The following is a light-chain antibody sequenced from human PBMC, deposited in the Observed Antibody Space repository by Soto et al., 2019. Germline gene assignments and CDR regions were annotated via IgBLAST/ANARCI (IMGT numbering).Light chain of an antibody. Sequence: EIVLTQSPGTLSLSPGDRATLSCRASQSVSSNYLAWYHQKPGQAPRLLLYGASSRATGIPDRFSGSGSGTDFTPSISRLEPEDFGVYYCQQYGSSPRLAFGGGTKVDIK. V-gene: IGKV3-20*01. J-gene: IGKJ4*01. CDR2: GAS. CDR3: QQYGSSPRLA. CDR1: QSVSSNY.